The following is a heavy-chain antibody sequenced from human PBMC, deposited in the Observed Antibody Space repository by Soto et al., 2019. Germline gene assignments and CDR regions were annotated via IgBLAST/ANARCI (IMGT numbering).Heavy chain of an antibody. CDR1: GFTFSSYA. D-gene: IGHD6-19*01. CDR2: IDTYGSNK. J-gene: IGHJ3*02. CDR3: VRVLKSIGWDNDVFDI. Sequence: GGSLRLSCAASGFTFSSYAMHWVRQAPGKGLEWVSGIDTYGSNKKYADSVEGRFSISKDNAENTLYLQMNNLRADDTAVYYCVRVLKSIGWDNDVFDIWGQGTMVTVSS. V-gene: IGHV3-30-3*01.